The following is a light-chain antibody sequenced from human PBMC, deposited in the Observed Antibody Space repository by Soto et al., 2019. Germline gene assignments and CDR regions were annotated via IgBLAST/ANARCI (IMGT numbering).Light chain of an antibody. J-gene: IGKJ3*01. Sequence: DIQMTQSPSSLSASVGDRVTITCRASQSISSYLNWYQQKPGKAPKLLIYAASSLQSVTLTISSLQPEDFATYYCQQSYSTPFTFGPGTKVDIK. CDR3: QQSYSTPFT. CDR2: AAS. CDR1: QSISSY. V-gene: IGKV1-39*01.